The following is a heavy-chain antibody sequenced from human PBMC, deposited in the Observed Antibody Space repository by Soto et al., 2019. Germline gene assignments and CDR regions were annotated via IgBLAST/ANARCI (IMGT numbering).Heavy chain of an antibody. V-gene: IGHV2-5*01. D-gene: IGHD2-2*01. CDR1: GFSLTTTAEV. Sequence: QITLKESGPTLVKPIQTLPLPCTSLGFSLTTTAEVEDWILQPPGKALEWFAFIYWNDDESYSPSLKSRLTTTKDTSKNQVVLTMNNVDPVDTATYYCAHGSCSSADCYPNPYLDYWGQGILGTVSS. CDR3: AHGSCSSADCYPNPYLDY. CDR2: IYWNDDE. J-gene: IGHJ4*02.